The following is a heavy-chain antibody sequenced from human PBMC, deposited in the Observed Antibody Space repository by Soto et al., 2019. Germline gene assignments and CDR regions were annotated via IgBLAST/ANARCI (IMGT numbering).Heavy chain of an antibody. CDR2: IKSKTDGGTT. Sequence: GGSLRLSCAASGSTFSNAWMSWVRQAPGKGLEWVGRIKSKTDGGTTDYAAPVKGRFTISRDDSKNTLYLQMNSLKTEDTAVYYCTSKVYYYGMDVWGQGTTVTVSS. V-gene: IGHV3-15*01. CDR1: GSTFSNAW. CDR3: TSKVYYYGMDV. J-gene: IGHJ6*02.